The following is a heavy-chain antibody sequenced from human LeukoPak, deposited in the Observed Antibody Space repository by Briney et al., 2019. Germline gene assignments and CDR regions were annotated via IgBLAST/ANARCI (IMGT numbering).Heavy chain of an antibody. CDR1: GFTFSSYW. CDR2: IVGSGGRA. Sequence: GGSLRLSCAASGFTFSSYWMSWVRQAPGKGLEWVSAIVGSGGRAYYTDSVKGRFTVSRDNSKNTLFLQMNSLRAEDTAVYYCARESASSWTGNWFDPWGQGTLVTVSS. D-gene: IGHD6-13*01. V-gene: IGHV3-23*01. J-gene: IGHJ5*02. CDR3: ARESASSWTGNWFDP.